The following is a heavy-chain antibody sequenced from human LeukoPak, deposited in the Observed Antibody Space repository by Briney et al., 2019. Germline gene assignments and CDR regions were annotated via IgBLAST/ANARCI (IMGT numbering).Heavy chain of an antibody. J-gene: IGHJ6*03. Sequence: SVKVSCKASGGTFSSYAISWVRQAPGQGLEWMGGIIPIFGTANYAQRFQGRVTITTDESTSTAYMELSSLRSEDTAVYYCASGGVVPAEKDYYCFMDVWGKGTTVTVSS. CDR1: GGTFSSYA. CDR3: ASGGVVPAEKDYYCFMDV. D-gene: IGHD2-2*01. V-gene: IGHV1-69*05. CDR2: IIPIFGTA.